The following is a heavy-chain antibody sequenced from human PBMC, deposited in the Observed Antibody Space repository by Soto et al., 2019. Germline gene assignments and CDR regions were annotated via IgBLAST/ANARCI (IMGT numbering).Heavy chain of an antibody. CDR1: GFYFDEFA. CDR2: IGWDSGKM. D-gene: IGHD6-13*01. V-gene: IGHV3-9*01. J-gene: IGHJ4*02. Sequence: EVQLVESGGDLVQPGRSLRLSCAATGFYFDEFAMHWVRQAPGKGLEWVSGIGWDSGKMGYAESVKGRFIVSRDNTMKSLYLQMNDLRPEDTALYFCAKDAGSTWFNYFDSWGQGTLVSVSS. CDR3: AKDAGSTWFNYFDS.